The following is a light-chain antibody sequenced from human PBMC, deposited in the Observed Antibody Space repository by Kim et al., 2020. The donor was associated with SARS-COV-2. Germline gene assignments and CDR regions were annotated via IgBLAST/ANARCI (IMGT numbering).Light chain of an antibody. CDR3: QQRAIWPIT. CDR1: QRVGNY. V-gene: IGKV3-11*01. Sequence: LSPGESATLFGRASQRVGNYFAWYQQKPGQAPRLLIYDASNRATGIPARFSGSGSGTDFTLTISTLEPEDFAVYYCQQRAIWPITFGQGTRLEIK. CDR2: DAS. J-gene: IGKJ5*01.